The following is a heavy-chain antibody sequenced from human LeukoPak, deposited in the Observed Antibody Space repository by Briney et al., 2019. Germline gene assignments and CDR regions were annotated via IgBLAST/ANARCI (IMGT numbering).Heavy chain of an antibody. D-gene: IGHD3-10*01. CDR2: ISSTGSTM. V-gene: IGHV3-48*03. J-gene: IGHJ4*02. CDR3: ARAAYTVRGAIITPPFDY. CDR1: GFTFTGYE. Sequence: PGGSLRLSCAASGFTFTGYEMNWVRQAPGKGLEWVSSISSTGSTMYYADSVKGRFTISRDNAKNSLYLQMNSLRAEDTSVYYCARAAYTVRGAIITPPFDYWGQGALVTVSS.